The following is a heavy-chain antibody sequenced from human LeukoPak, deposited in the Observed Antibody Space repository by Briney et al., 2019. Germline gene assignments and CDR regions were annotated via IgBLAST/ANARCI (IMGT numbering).Heavy chain of an antibody. CDR1: GGTFSSYA. D-gene: IGHD2-2*01. J-gene: IGHJ6*03. V-gene: IGHV1-69*05. Sequence: SVKVSCKASGGTFSSYAISWVRQAPGQGLEWVGGIIPIFGTANYAQKFQGRVTITTDESTSTAYMELSSLRSEDTAVYYCARGYCSSTSCYYYYMDVWGKGTTVTVSS. CDR2: IIPIFGTA. CDR3: ARGYCSSTSCYYYYMDV.